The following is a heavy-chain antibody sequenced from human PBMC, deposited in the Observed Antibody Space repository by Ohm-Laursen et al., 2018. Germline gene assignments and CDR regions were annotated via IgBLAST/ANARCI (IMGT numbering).Heavy chain of an antibody. CDR2: IVVGSGNT. D-gene: IGHD3-16*01. J-gene: IGHJ4*02. CDR1: GFTFTSSA. CDR3: ARSLRLEVATGGLDY. V-gene: IGHV1-58*02. Sequence: GASVKVSCKASGFTFTSSAMQWVRQARGQRLEWIGWIVVGSGNTNYAQKFQERVTITRDMSTSTAYMELSSLRAEDTAVYYCARSLRLEVATGGLDYWGQGTLVTVSS.